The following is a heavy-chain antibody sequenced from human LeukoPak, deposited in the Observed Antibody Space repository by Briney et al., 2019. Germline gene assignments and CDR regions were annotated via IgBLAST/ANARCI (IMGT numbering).Heavy chain of an antibody. J-gene: IGHJ4*02. V-gene: IGHV3-23*01. CDR3: AKNARLLGYCSSTSCRKGYFDY. D-gene: IGHD2-2*01. Sequence: GGSLRLSCAASGFTFSSYAMSWVRQAPGKGLEWVSAISGSGGSTYYADSVKGRFTISRDNSKNTLYLQMNSLRAEDTAVYYCAKNARLLGYCSSTSCRKGYFDYWGQGTLVTVSS. CDR1: GFTFSSYA. CDR2: ISGSGGST.